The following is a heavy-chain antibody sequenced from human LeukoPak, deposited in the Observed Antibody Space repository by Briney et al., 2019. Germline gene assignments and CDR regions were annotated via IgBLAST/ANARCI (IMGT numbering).Heavy chain of an antibody. J-gene: IGHJ5*02. CDR2: IYHSGGT. Sequence: SQTLSLTCAVSGGSISSGGYSWSWIRQPPGKGLEWIGYIYHSGGTYYNPSLKSRVIISVDRSKNQFSLKLSSVTAADTAVYYCARGFSWFDPWGQGTLVTVSS. V-gene: IGHV4-30-2*01. CDR1: GGSISSGGYS. CDR3: ARGFSWFDP.